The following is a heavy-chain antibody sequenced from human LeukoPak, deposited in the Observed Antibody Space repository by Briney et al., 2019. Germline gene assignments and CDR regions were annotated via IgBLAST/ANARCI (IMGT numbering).Heavy chain of an antibody. V-gene: IGHV3-74*01. CDR3: ARDYRNYGLDY. D-gene: IGHD4-17*01. J-gene: IGHJ4*02. Sequence: PGGSLRLSCAASGFTFSNAWMSWVRQAPGKGLVWVSHISPDGSTTSYADSVKGRFTISRDNAKNTLYLQMNSLRAEDTAVYYCARDYRNYGLDYWGQGTLVTVSS. CDR2: ISPDGSTT. CDR1: GFTFSNAW.